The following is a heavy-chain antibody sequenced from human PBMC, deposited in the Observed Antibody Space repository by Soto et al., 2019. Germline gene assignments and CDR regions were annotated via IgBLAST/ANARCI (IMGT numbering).Heavy chain of an antibody. CDR2: ISGSGGST. D-gene: IGHD2-21*01. CDR1: GFTFSSYA. V-gene: IGHV3-23*01. J-gene: IGHJ5*02. Sequence: EVQLLESGGGLEQPGGSLRLSCAASGFTFSSYAMSWVRQAPGKGLEWVSAISGSGGSTYYADSVKGRFTISRDNSKNTLYLQMNSLRAEDTAVYYCAKDRYCGGDCYSWFDPWGQGTLVTVSS. CDR3: AKDRYCGGDCYSWFDP.